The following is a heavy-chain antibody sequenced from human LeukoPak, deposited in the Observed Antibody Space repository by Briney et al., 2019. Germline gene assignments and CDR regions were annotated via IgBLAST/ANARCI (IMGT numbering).Heavy chain of an antibody. CDR1: GGSFSGYY. CDR3: ARGDTVTQRRFQH. J-gene: IGHJ1*01. Sequence: SETLSLTCAVYGGSFSGYYWSWIRQPPGKGLEWIGEINHSGSTNYNPSLKSRVTISVDTSKNQFSLKLSSVTAADTAVYYCARGDTVTQRRFQHWGQGTLVTVSS. D-gene: IGHD4-17*01. CDR2: INHSGST. V-gene: IGHV4-34*01.